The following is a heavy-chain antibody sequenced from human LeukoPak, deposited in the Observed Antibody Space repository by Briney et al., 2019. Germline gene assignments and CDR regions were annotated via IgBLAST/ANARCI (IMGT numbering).Heavy chain of an antibody. CDR3: AKGQELDDGVFDS. Sequence: GASLRLSCAASGFTFSSYAMTWVRQAPGQGLEWISTIRGNGDRTHYADSVQGRFTITRDTSKNTVYLQLNSLRGEDSAIYYCAKGQELDDGVFDSWGQGTMVTVSS. V-gene: IGHV3-23*01. CDR1: GFTFSSYA. CDR2: IRGNGDRT. D-gene: IGHD1-1*01. J-gene: IGHJ4*02.